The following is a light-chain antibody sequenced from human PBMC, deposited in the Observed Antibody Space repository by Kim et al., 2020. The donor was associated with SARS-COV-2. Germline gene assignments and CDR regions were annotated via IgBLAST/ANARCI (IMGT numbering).Light chain of an antibody. Sequence: SYELTQPPSVSVSPGQTASITCSGDKMGNKYACWYQQKPGQSPVLVIYHDTERPSGIPERFSGSNSGNTATLTISGTQAMDEADYYCQTWDSISVV. CDR2: HDT. CDR3: QTWDSISVV. V-gene: IGLV3-1*01. J-gene: IGLJ2*01. CDR1: KMGNKY.